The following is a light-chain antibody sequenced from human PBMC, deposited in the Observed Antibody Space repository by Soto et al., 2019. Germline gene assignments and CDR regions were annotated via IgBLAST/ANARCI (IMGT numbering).Light chain of an antibody. CDR2: YNN. Sequence: QSVLTQPPSASGTPGQRVTISCSGSSSNIGSNTVNWYQQLPGTVPTLLIYYNNQRPSGVPDRFSGSKSGTSASLAISGLQSEDEAHYYCAAWDDSLYGWVFGGGTKLTVL. J-gene: IGLJ3*02. CDR3: AAWDDSLYGWV. CDR1: SSNIGSNT. V-gene: IGLV1-44*01.